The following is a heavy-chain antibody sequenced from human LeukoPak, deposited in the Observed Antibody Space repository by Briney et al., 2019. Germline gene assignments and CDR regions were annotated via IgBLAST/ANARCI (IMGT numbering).Heavy chain of an antibody. V-gene: IGHV4-59*01. CDR3: ARAGFYASVNQYYYYYYMDV. J-gene: IGHJ6*03. CDR1: GGSIGSYY. Sequence: KPSETLSLTCTVSGGSIGSYYWSWVLQPPGKGLEWIVYIHYSGSTNYNPSLKSRVTTSIDTSKNQFSLKVTSVTAADAAVYYCARAGFYASVNQYYYYYYMDVWGTGTTVTVSS. CDR2: IHYSGST. D-gene: IGHD2/OR15-2a*01.